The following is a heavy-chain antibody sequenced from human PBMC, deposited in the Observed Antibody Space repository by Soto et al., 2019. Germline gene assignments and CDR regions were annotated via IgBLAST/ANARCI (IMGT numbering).Heavy chain of an antibody. Sequence: ASVKVSCKASGYTFSTYGISWVRQAPGQGLEWMGWINGYNGNTNYAPKLQGRITMTTDTSTTTACMELRSLRSDDTAVYYCARMGDVPYYYYGMAVWGQGTTVTVSS. CDR1: GYTFSTYG. D-gene: IGHD3-16*01. CDR2: INGYNGNT. J-gene: IGHJ6*02. CDR3: ARMGDVPYYYYGMAV. V-gene: IGHV1-18*01.